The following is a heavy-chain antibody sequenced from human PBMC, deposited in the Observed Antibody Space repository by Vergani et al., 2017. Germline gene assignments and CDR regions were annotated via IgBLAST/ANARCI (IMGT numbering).Heavy chain of an antibody. J-gene: IGHJ3*02. D-gene: IGHD3-3*01. Sequence: QVQLVESGGGVVQPGGSLRLSCAASGFTFSSYGMHWVRQAPGKGLEWVAFIRYDGSNKYYADSVKGRFTISRDNSKNTLYLQMNSLRAEDTAVYYCARDQDFWSGYPTSDAFDIWGQGTMVTVSS. V-gene: IGHV3-30*02. CDR3: ARDQDFWSGYPTSDAFDI. CDR1: GFTFSSYG. CDR2: IRYDGSNK.